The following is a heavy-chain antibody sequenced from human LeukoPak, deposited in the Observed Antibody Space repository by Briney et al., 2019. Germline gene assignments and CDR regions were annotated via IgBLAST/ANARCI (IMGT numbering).Heavy chain of an antibody. V-gene: IGHV3-11*01. CDR3: ASGLKVGAYRWGAFDI. Sequence: GGSLTLSCAASGFTFSDYYMSWIRQAPAKGLEWVSYISSSGSTIYYADSVTGRFTISRDNAKNSLYLQMNSLRAEDTAVYYCASGLKVGAYRWGAFDIWGQGTMVAVSS. D-gene: IGHD1-26*01. J-gene: IGHJ3*02. CDR1: GFTFSDYY. CDR2: ISSSGSTI.